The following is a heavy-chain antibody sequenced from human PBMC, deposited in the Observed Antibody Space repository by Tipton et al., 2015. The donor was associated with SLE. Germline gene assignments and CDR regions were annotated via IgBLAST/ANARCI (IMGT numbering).Heavy chain of an antibody. CDR2: VSSRGSP. D-gene: IGHD4-17*01. V-gene: IGHV4-61*09. CDR1: GGSMSSDTYY. CDR3: ARAQYGPDYVDY. J-gene: IGHJ4*02. Sequence: TLSLTCTVSGGSMSSDTYYWSWIRQPAGKGLECIGHVSSRGSPTSHPSLKSRVTISADTSKKQFSLKLSSVTAADTALYYCARAQYGPDYVDYWGQGTLVTVSS.